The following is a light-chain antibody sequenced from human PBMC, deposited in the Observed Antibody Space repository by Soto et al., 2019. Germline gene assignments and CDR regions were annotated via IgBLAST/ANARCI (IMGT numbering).Light chain of an antibody. Sequence: IVVTQSADAQSLSPGERATLSCRASQSVSNNYFAWYLQFPGLAPWLLIYGASSRATGIPDSVSGSGSETDFTLTISGLEPEDFAVYFCQQYDGSPSTFVQGTKVDIK. CDR3: QQYDGSPST. CDR2: GAS. V-gene: IGKV3-20*01. CDR1: QSVSNNY. J-gene: IGKJ1*01.